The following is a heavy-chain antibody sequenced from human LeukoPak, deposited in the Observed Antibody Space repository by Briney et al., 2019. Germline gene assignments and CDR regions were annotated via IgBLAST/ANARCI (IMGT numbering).Heavy chain of an antibody. J-gene: IGHJ4*02. D-gene: IGHD3-9*01. CDR2: ISAYNGNT. CDR1: GYTFTSYG. Sequence: ASVKVSCKASGYTFTSYGISWVRQAPGQGLEWMGWISAYNGNTNYAQKLQGRVTMTTDTSTSTAYMELRSLRSDDTAVYYCARTQYYDILTGYYSTSALGYWGQGTLVTVSS. CDR3: ARTQYYDILTGYYSTSALGY. V-gene: IGHV1-18*01.